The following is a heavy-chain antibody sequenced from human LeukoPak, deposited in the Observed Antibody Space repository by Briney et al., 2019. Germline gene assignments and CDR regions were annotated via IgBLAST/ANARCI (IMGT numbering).Heavy chain of an antibody. V-gene: IGHV4-59*01. CDR2: IYYSRST. D-gene: IGHD1-26*01. CDR1: GGSISSYY. Sequence: SETLSLTCTVSGGSISSYYWSWIRQPPGKGLEWIGYIYYSRSTNYNPSLKSRVTISVDTSKNQFSLKLSSVTAADTAVYYCARPGYSGSYDAFDIWGQGTMVTVSS. CDR3: ARPGYSGSYDAFDI. J-gene: IGHJ3*02.